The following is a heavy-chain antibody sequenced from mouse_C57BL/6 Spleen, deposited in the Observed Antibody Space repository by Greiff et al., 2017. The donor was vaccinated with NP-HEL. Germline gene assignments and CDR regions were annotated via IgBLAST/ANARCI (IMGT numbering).Heavy chain of an antibody. CDR2: ISDGGSYT. CDR3: AREDHGYFDV. V-gene: IGHV5-4*01. Sequence: EVMLVESGGGLVKPGGSLKLSCAASGFTFSSYAMSWVRQTPEKRLEWVATISDGGSYTYYPDNVKGRFTISRDNAKNNLYLQMSHLKSEDTAMYYCAREDHGYFDVWGTGTTVTVSS. CDR1: GFTFSSYA. J-gene: IGHJ1*03.